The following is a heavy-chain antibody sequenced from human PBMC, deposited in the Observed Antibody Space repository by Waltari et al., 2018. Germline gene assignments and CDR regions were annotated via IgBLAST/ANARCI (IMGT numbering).Heavy chain of an antibody. Sequence: EVQLVESGGDLVQPGGSLRLSCVASGFSLSSYWMRSVRQAPGKGLEGVANKKQDGTIKGYVGSVKGRFTISRDNAKNSLYLQMNSLRGEDTAVYDCARDLYSGSYSDDYWGQGTLVTVSS. CDR2: KKQDGTIK. D-gene: IGHD1-26*01. CDR1: GFSLSSYW. CDR3: ARDLYSGSYSDDY. J-gene: IGHJ4*02. V-gene: IGHV3-7*01.